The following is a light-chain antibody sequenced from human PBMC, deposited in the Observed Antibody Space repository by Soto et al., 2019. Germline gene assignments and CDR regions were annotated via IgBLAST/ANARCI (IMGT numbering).Light chain of an antibody. CDR2: DIS. J-gene: IGLJ2*01. CDR1: SRDVGGYNY. CDR3: SSYTDSSTIVV. V-gene: IGLV2-14*01. Sequence: QSVLTQPASVSGSPGQSVTISCTGTSRDVGGYNYVSWYQQHPEKAPKLMIYDISNRPSGVSNRFSGSKSGNTASLTISGLQADDEDDYYCSSYTDSSTIVVFGGGTKLTVL.